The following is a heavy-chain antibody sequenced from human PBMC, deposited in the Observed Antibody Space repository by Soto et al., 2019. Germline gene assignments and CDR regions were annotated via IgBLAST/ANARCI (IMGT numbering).Heavy chain of an antibody. D-gene: IGHD6-13*01. V-gene: IGHV3-15*01. CDR1: GFTLSNAW. CDR3: TTEGGIAAAHWFDP. Sequence: GGSLRLSCAASGFTLSNAWMSWVRQAPGKGLEWVGRIKSKTDGGTTDYAAPVKGRFTISRDDSKNTLYLQMNSLKTEDTAVYYCTTEGGIAAAHWFDPWGQGTLVTVSS. CDR2: IKSKTDGGTT. J-gene: IGHJ5*02.